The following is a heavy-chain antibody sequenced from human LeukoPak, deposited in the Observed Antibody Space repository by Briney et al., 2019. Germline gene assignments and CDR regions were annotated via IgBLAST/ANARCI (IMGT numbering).Heavy chain of an antibody. CDR2: IRYDGSNK. Sequence: GGSLRLSCAASGFTFSSYGMHWVRQAPGKGLEWVAFIRYDGSNKYYADSVKGRFTISRDNSKSTLYLQMNSLRAEDTAVYYCARDARYDFWSGYYYFDYWGQGTLVTVSS. CDR3: ARDARYDFWSGYYYFDY. J-gene: IGHJ4*02. D-gene: IGHD3-3*01. V-gene: IGHV3-30*02. CDR1: GFTFSSYG.